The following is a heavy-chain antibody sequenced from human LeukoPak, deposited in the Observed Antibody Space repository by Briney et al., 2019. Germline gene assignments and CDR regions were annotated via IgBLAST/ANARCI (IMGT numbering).Heavy chain of an antibody. CDR2: INSDGSTT. CDR1: GFTFSTYW. J-gene: IGHJ3*02. V-gene: IGHV3-74*01. Sequence: GGSLRLSCAPSGFTFSTYWMHWVRQAPGKGLVWVSRINSDGSTTSYADSVKGRFTISRDNAKNTLYLQMNSLRAEDTAMYYCVRAFDIWGQGTMVTVSS. CDR3: VRAFDI.